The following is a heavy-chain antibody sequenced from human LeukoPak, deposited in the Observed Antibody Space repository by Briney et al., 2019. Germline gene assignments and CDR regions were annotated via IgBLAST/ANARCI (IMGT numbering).Heavy chain of an antibody. J-gene: IGHJ4*02. CDR1: GYTFTSYD. CDR2: MNPNSGNT. Sequence: ASVKVSCKASGYTFTSYDINWVRQATGQGLEWMGWMNPNSGNTGYAQKFQGRVTMTTDTSTSTAYMELRSLRSDDMAVYYCARDLKRGYSSGRYSWGTGSSNDYWGQGTLVTVSS. CDR3: ARDLKRGYSSGRYSWGTGSSNDY. V-gene: IGHV1-8*01. D-gene: IGHD6-19*01.